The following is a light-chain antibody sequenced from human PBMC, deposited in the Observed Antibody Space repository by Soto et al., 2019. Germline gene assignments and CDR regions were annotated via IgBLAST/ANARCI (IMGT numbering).Light chain of an antibody. CDR3: QQSYSTPIT. V-gene: IGKV1-39*01. Sequence: DIQMTQSPSSRSASVGGRVTITCRASQSISSYLNGYQQKPGKAPKLMVXAAPSLQSGVTSRFSGSGSGTDFTITISSLQPQDFATYYCQQSYSTPITFGQGTRLEIK. J-gene: IGKJ5*01. CDR2: AAP. CDR1: QSISSY.